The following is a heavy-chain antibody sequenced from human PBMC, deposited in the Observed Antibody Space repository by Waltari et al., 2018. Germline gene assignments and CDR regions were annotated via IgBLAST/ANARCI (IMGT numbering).Heavy chain of an antibody. CDR2: IYYSGST. V-gene: IGHV4-59*01. D-gene: IGHD2-21*02. Sequence: QVQLQESGPGLVKPSETLSLTCTVSGGSISSYYWSWIRQPPGKGLEWIWYIYYSGSTNYTPSLKSRVTISVDTSKNQFALKLSSVTAADTAVYYCARVGDGVTPNYYYYMDVWGKGTTVTVSS. J-gene: IGHJ6*03. CDR3: ARVGDGVTPNYYYYMDV. CDR1: GGSISSYY.